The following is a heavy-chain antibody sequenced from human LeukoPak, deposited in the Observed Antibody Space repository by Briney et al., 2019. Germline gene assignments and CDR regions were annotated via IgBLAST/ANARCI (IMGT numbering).Heavy chain of an antibody. V-gene: IGHV4-31*03. D-gene: IGHD5-12*01. CDR2: TYYSGST. CDR1: GGSISSGGYY. J-gene: IGHJ5*02. CDR3: ARDEGGYDRNWFDP. Sequence: PSQTLSLTCTVSGGSISSGGYYWSWIRQHPGKGLEWIGYTYYSGSTYYNPSLKSRVTISVDTSKNQFSLKLSSVTAADTAVYYCARDEGGYDRNWFDPWGQGTLVTVSS.